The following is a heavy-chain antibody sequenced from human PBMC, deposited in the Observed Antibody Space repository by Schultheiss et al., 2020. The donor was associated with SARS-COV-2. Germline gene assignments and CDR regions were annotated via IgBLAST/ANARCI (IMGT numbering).Heavy chain of an antibody. CDR1: GYTFTSYG. V-gene: IGHV1-18*01. CDR2: IIPNSGVT. Sequence: ASVKVSCKASGYTFTSYGISWVRQAPGQGLEWMGWIIPNSGVTNYAQKFQERVTITRDMSTSTAYMELSSLRSEDTAVYYCAKALYSGSDGYDGWGQGTLVTVSS. D-gene: IGHD1-26*01. J-gene: IGHJ4*02. CDR3: AKALYSGSDGYDG.